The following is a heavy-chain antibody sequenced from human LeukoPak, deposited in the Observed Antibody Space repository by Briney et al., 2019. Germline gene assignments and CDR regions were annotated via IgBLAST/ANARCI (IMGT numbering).Heavy chain of an antibody. J-gene: IGHJ3*02. V-gene: IGHV1-8*01. CDR2: MNPNSGNT. Sequence: ASVKVSCKASGYTFTSYDINWVRQATGQGLEWMGWMNPNSGNTGFAQKFQGRVTMTRHTSISTAYMELSSLRSEDTAVYYCARAIYGSGSYDAFDIWGQGTMVTVSS. D-gene: IGHD3-10*01. CDR3: ARAIYGSGSYDAFDI. CDR1: GYTFTSYD.